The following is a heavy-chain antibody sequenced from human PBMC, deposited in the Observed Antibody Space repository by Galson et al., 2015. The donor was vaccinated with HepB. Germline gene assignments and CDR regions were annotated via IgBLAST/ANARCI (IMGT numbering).Heavy chain of an antibody. D-gene: IGHD4-23*01. V-gene: IGHV1-69*10. CDR1: GGTFATNG. J-gene: IGHJ5*02. CDR2: IIPSLDLA. CDR3: ATDQEDYGGNWFDP. Sequence: SVKVSCKASGGTFATNGISWIRQAPGHGLEWMGGIIPSLDLATYAQKFQGRVTITADKTMNTANIELSGLTFEDTAVYYCATDQEDYGGNWFDPWGQGTVVSVSS.